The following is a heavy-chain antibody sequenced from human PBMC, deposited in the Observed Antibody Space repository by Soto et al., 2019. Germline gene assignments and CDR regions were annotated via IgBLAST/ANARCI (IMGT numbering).Heavy chain of an antibody. Sequence: EVQLVESGGGLVQPGRSLRLSCAASGFTFDDYAMHWVRQAPGKGLEWVSGISWSSGSIGYADSVKGRFTISRDNAKNTMYLQMKRMSSEDTALYYCAKDIGYDLSPLGYFDYWGQGTLVTVSS. CDR3: AKDIGYDLSPLGYFDY. CDR1: GFTFDDYA. CDR2: ISWSSGSI. D-gene: IGHD5-12*01. V-gene: IGHV3-9*01. J-gene: IGHJ4*02.